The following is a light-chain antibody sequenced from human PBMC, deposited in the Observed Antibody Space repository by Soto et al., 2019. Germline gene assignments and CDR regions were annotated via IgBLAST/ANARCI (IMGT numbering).Light chain of an antibody. CDR1: QSIIGW. J-gene: IGKJ1*01. CDR2: DVS. V-gene: IGKV1-5*01. CDR3: QQYKDFWT. Sequence: DIQMTQSPSTLSASVGDRVTITCRASQSIIGWLAWYQQKPGKAPSLLIYDVSRLQSGVPSRFSGSGSGTEFTLTISSLQPDDFATYYCQQYKDFWTFGQGTKVDI.